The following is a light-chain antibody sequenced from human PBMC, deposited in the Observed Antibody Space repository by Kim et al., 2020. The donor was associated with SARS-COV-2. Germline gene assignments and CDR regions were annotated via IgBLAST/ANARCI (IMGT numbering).Light chain of an antibody. CDR3: QQRSNWPIT. Sequence: LSPGERATLACRASQSVSSYLAWYQQKPGQAPRLLIYDASNRATGIPARFSGSGSGTDFTLTISSLEPEDFAVYYCQQRSNWPITFGQGTRLEIK. CDR1: QSVSSY. CDR2: DAS. J-gene: IGKJ5*01. V-gene: IGKV3-11*01.